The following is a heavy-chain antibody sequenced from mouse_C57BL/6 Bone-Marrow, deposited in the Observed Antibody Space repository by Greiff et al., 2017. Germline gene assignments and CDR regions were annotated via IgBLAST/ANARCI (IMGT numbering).Heavy chain of an antibody. Sequence: QVQLQQPGAELAKPGASVKMSCKASGYTFTSYWITWVKQRPGQGLEWIGDIYPGSGSTNYNEKFKSKATLTVDTSSSTAYMQLSSLTSEDSAVYYGARVITTVVATRYFDYWGQGTTLTVSS. CDR2: IYPGSGST. V-gene: IGHV1-55*01. CDR1: GYTFTSYW. J-gene: IGHJ2*01. D-gene: IGHD1-1*01. CDR3: ARVITTVVATRYFDY.